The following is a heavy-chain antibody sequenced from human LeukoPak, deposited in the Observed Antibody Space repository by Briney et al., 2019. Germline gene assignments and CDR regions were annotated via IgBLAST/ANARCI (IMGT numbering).Heavy chain of an antibody. Sequence: ASVKVSCKASGYTFTSYAMHWVRQAPGQRLEWMGWINASNGNTKYSQEFQGRVTITRDTSASTAYMELSSLRSEDMAVYYCARASQGLYAFDIWGQGTMVTVSS. J-gene: IGHJ3*02. V-gene: IGHV1-3*03. CDR2: INASNGNT. CDR3: ARASQGLYAFDI. CDR1: GYTFTSYA.